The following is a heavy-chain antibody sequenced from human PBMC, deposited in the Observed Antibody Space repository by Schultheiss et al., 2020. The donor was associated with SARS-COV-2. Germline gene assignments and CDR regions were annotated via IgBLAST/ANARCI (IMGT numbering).Heavy chain of an antibody. Sequence: SETLSLTCTVSGGSISSGGYYWSWIRQPPGKGLEWIGYIYHSGSTYYNPSLKSRVTISVDRSKNQFSLKLSSVTAADTAVYYCARGGAGTVDVWGKGTTVTVSS. D-gene: IGHD6-19*01. CDR3: ARGGAGTVDV. V-gene: IGHV4-30-2*01. J-gene: IGHJ6*04. CDR1: GGSISSGGYY. CDR2: IYHSGST.